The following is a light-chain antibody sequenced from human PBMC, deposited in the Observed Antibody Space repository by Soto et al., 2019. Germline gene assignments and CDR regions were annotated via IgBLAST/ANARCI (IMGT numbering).Light chain of an antibody. J-gene: IGKJ1*01. CDR3: HHYET. V-gene: IGKV3-20*01. CDR2: GAS. Sequence: EIVMTQSTGTLSLPPRESATLSCRASQSVSSSSLAWYQQKPGQAPRLLMYGASIRAAGVPDRFSGSGSGTEFTLTISRLEPEDFPVYYCHHYETFGQGTKVDIK. CDR1: QSVSSSS.